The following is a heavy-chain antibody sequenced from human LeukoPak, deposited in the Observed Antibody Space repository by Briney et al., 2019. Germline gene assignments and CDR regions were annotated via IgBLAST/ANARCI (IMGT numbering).Heavy chain of an antibody. CDR1: GGSFSGYY. J-gene: IGHJ4*02. Sequence: SETLSHTCAVYGGSFSGYYWSWIRPPPGKGLEWIGDINHSESTNYNPSIKSRVTISVDTSKNQFSMKLSAVTAADTAVYYCARDNGVVAIFDYWGQGTLVTVSS. CDR2: INHSEST. CDR3: ARDNGVVAIFDY. D-gene: IGHD3-22*01. V-gene: IGHV4-34*01.